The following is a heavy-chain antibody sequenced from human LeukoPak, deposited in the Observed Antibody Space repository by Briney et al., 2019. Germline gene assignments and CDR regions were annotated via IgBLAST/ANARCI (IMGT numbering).Heavy chain of an antibody. CDR2: IKQDASEI. D-gene: IGHD2-21*02. CDR3: ATDRDNSDWQKRFDS. Sequence: GGSLRLSCAASGFTFSTYWMNWYRQAPGRGLEWVGNIKQDASEINYVDSVRGRFTISRDNAKNSLHLQMNSVRAEDTAVYHCATDRDNSDWQKRFDSWRQGTLLSVSS. CDR1: GFTFSTYW. V-gene: IGHV3-7*01. J-gene: IGHJ4*02.